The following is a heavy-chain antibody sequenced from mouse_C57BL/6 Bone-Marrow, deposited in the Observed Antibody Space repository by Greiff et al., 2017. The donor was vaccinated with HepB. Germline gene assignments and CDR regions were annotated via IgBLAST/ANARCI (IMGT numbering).Heavy chain of an antibody. D-gene: IGHD1-1*01. Sequence: EVQLVESGGGLVKPGGSLKLSCAASGFTFSSYAMSWVRQTPEKRLEWVATISDGGSYTYYPDNVKGRFTISRDNAKNNLYLQMSHLKSEDTAMYYCARDKGNPNYYGSSLFAYWGQGTLVTVSA. V-gene: IGHV5-4*01. CDR3: ARDKGNPNYYGSSLFAY. J-gene: IGHJ3*01. CDR1: GFTFSSYA. CDR2: ISDGGSYT.